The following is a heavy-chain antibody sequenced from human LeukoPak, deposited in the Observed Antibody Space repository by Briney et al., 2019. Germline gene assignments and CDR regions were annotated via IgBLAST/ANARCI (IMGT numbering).Heavy chain of an antibody. CDR3: ARDRYSSSGGSVGDY. CDR1: GYTFTGYY. V-gene: IGHV1-2*02. CDR2: INPNSGGI. D-gene: IGHD6-6*01. Sequence: ASVKVSCKASGYTFTGYYMHWVRQAPGQGLEWMGWINPNSGGINYAQKFQGRVTMTRDTSISTAYMELRRLRSDDTAVYYCARDRYSSSGGSVGDYWGQGTLVTVSS. J-gene: IGHJ4*02.